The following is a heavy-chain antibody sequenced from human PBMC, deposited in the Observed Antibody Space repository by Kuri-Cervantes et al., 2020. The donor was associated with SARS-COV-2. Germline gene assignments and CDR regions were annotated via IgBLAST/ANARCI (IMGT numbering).Heavy chain of an antibody. D-gene: IGHD6-19*01. CDR2: IIPIFGTA. Sequence: SVKVSCKASGGTFSSYAISWVRQAPGQGLEWMGGIIPIFGTANYAEKFQGRVTITADESTSTAYMELSSMRSEDTAVYYCASPVLGSGWYPPNYWGQGTLVTVSS. V-gene: IGHV1-69*13. J-gene: IGHJ4*02. CDR1: GGTFSSYA. CDR3: ASPVLGSGWYPPNY.